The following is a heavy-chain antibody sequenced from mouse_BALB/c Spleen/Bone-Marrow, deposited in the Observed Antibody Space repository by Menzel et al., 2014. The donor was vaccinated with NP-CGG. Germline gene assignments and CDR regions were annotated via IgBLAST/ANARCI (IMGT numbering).Heavy chain of an antibody. J-gene: IGHJ2*01. CDR2: IDLASAIT. Sequence: VQLQQSGADLVKPGASVKLSCTASGFNITDPYMHWVRQRPEQGLEWIGRIDLASAITNYDPKFQGKATLSADTSSNTAYLLFSSLTSEDSAVYYCANLTGTFDYWGQGTTLTVSS. CDR1: GFNITDPY. D-gene: IGHD4-1*01. CDR3: ANLTGTFDY. V-gene: IGHV14-3*02.